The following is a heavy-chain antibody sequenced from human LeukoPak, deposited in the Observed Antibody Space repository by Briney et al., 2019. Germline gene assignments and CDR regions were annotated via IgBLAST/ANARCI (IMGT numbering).Heavy chain of an antibody. Sequence: PSKTLSLTCTVSGGSISSGDYYWSWIRQPPGKGLEWIGDIYYSGSTYYNPSLKSRVTISVDTSKNQFSLKLSSVTAADTAVYYCARVGFSTSPTVTTYYGMDVWGKGTTVTVSS. V-gene: IGHV4-30-4*01. J-gene: IGHJ6*04. D-gene: IGHD2-2*01. CDR2: IYYSGST. CDR3: ARVGFSTSPTVTTYYGMDV. CDR1: GGSISSGDYY.